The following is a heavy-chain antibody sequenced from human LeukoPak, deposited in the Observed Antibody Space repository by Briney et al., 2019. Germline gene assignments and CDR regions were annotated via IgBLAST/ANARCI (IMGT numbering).Heavy chain of an antibody. V-gene: IGHV1-46*01. J-gene: IGHJ4*02. Sequence: ASLKVSCKASGYTFSSYYMHWVRQAPGQGLEWMAIINRSGGSTSYAQKFQGRVTMTRDMSTSTVYMQLSSLRSEDTAVYYCARDRAARRFWSTTGLFDYWGQGTLVTVSS. CDR1: GYTFSSYY. D-gene: IGHD3-3*01. CDR2: INRSGGST. CDR3: ARDRAARRFWSTTGLFDY.